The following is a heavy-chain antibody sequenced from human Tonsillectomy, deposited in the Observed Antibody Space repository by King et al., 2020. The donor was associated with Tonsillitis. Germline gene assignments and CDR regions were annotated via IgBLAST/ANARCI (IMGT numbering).Heavy chain of an antibody. CDR2: IIPIFGTA. V-gene: IGHV1-69*01. CDR1: GGTFSSYA. Sequence: VQLVESGAEVKKPGSSVKVSCKASGGTFSSYAISWVRQAPGQGLEWMGGIIPIFGTANYAQKFQGRVTITADESTSTAYMELSSLRAEDTAGYYCAGGVIGAYCGGDCYALDYWGQGTLVTVSS. D-gene: IGHD2-21*02. J-gene: IGHJ4*02. CDR3: AGGVIGAYCGGDCYALDY.